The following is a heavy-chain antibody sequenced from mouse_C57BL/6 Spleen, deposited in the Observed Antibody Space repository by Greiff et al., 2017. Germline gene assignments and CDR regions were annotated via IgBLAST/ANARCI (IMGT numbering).Heavy chain of an antibody. CDR2: IDPETGGT. V-gene: IGHV1-15*01. J-gene: IGHJ2*01. CDR1: GYTFTDYE. Sequence: QVQLQQSGAELVRPGASVTLSCKASGYTFTDYEMHWVKQTPVHGLEWIGAIDPETGGTAYNQKFKGKAILTAAQSSSTAYMELRSLTSEDSAVYYCTRDYGSSSAFDYWGQGTTLTVSS. CDR3: TRDYGSSSAFDY. D-gene: IGHD1-1*01.